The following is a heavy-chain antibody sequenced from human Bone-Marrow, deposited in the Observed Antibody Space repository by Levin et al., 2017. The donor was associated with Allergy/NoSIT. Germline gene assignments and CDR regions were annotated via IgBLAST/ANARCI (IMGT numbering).Heavy chain of an antibody. Sequence: GGSLRLSCAASGFTVSSYGMHWGRQAPGKGLVWVSFIATVGTTINYADSVKGRFTISRDNAKNTLYLQMNSLRVDDTAVYYCARGVHYGMDVWGQGTTVTVSS. J-gene: IGHJ6*02. CDR1: GFTVSSYG. V-gene: IGHV3-74*01. CDR3: ARGVHYGMDV. CDR2: IATVGTTI.